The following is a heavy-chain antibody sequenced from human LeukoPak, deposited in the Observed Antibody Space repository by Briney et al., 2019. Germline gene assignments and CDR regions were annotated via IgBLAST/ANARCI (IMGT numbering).Heavy chain of an antibody. CDR3: ARHTTAATGTFDY. D-gene: IGHD1-1*01. J-gene: IGHJ4*02. CDR1: GGSISGFY. CDR2: IHYTGST. Sequence: SETLSLTCTVSGGSISGFYWSWIRQPPGKGLEWIGYIHYTGSTSYNPSLKSRVTISVDTSKTQFSLKLGSVTAADTAVYYCARHTTAATGTFDYWGQGTLVTVSP. V-gene: IGHV4-59*08.